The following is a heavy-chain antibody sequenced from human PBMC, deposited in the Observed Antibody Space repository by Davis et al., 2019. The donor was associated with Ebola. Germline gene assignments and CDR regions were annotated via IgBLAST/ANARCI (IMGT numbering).Heavy chain of an antibody. V-gene: IGHV3-73*01. CDR1: GFTFSDSA. J-gene: IGHJ5*02. D-gene: IGHD3-16*01. CDR2: IRTKPNSYAT. CDR3: TRPKGENWFDP. Sequence: GESLKISCAASGFTFSDSAMHWVRQASGKGLEWVGRIRTKPNSYATAYAASVKGRFTISRDDSKNTAYLQMNSLKTEDTAVYYCTRPKGENWFDPWGQGTLVTVSS.